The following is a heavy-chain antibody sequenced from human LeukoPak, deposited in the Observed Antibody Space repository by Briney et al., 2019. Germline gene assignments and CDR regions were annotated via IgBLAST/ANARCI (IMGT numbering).Heavy chain of an antibody. D-gene: IGHD6-19*01. Sequence: SETLSLTCTVSGGSINNYYWNWIRQPAGKGLQWIGRINTSGKTDYDPSLMSRVTMSVDTSKSQFSLDLSSVTAADTAAYYCARDRYSAGWYGDQYFFDSWGRGTLVTVSA. V-gene: IGHV4-4*07. CDR3: ARDRYSAGWYGDQYFFDS. J-gene: IGHJ5*01. CDR2: INTSGKT. CDR1: GGSINNYY.